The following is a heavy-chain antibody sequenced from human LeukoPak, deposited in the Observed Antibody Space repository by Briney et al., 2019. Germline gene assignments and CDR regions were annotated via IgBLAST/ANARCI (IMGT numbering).Heavy chain of an antibody. J-gene: IGHJ3*02. V-gene: IGHV3-48*03. Sequence: PGGSLRLSCAASGFTFSNYAMNWVRQAPGKGLEWVSYISSSGSTIYYADSVKGRFTISRDNAKNSLYLQMNSLRAEDTAVYYCARDDIAAAATGAFDIWGQGTMVTASS. CDR2: ISSSGSTI. D-gene: IGHD6-13*01. CDR1: GFTFSNYA. CDR3: ARDDIAAAATGAFDI.